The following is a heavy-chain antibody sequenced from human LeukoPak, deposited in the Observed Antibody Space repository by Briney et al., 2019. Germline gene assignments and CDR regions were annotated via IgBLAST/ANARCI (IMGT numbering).Heavy chain of an antibody. J-gene: IGHJ4*02. CDR2: IRGTTGKT. CDR1: GFTFSNYI. D-gene: IGHD4-11*01. Sequence: GGSLRLSCGASGFTFSNYIMSWVRQGPGRGLEWVAGIRGTTGKTYYADSVKGRFSISRDNSKNTLYLQMDRLRAEDTAVYYCAKGGGETTVEVSAAGVFQYWGQGTLVTVSS. V-gene: IGHV3-23*01. CDR3: AKGGGETTVEVSAAGVFQY.